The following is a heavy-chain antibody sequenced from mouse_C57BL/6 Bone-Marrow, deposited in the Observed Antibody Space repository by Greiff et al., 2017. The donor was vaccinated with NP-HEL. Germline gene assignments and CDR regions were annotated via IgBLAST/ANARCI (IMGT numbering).Heavy chain of an antibody. CDR1: GYSFTGYY. V-gene: IGHV1-31*01. CDR3: ASPFITTVGYAMDY. J-gene: IGHJ4*01. CDR2: IYPYNGVS. Sequence: EVQLQQSGPELVKPGASVKISCKASGYSFTGYYMHWVKQSHGNILDWIGYIYPYNGVSSYNQKFKGKATLTVDKSSSTAYMELRGLTSEDSAVYYCASPFITTVGYAMDYWGQGTSVTVSS. D-gene: IGHD1-1*01.